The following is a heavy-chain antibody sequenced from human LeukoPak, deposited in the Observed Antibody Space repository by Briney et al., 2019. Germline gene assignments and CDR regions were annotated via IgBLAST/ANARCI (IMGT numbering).Heavy chain of an antibody. CDR3: AKVIMAATHFYYSGMDV. CDR2: ISGNALST. Sequence: GGSLRLSRAASGFTFSAYAMNWVRQAPGKGLEWVSAISGNALSTYYAGSVKGRFTISRDNSKNTLYLQMNSLRAEDTAVYFCAKVIMAATHFYYSGMDVWGQGTTVTVSS. V-gene: IGHV3-23*01. J-gene: IGHJ6*02. D-gene: IGHD2-8*01. CDR1: GFTFSAYA.